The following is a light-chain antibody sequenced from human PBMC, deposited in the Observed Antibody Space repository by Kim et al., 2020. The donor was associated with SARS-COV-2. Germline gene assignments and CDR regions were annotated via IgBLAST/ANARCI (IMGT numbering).Light chain of an antibody. V-gene: IGKV1-16*02. Sequence: ASVGDRVTITCQASQSISNYLYWFQQKPGKAPKSLIYTASILQSEVPSKFSGSGSWTDFTLTISSLQPEDFATYYCQQYNSYPLTFGQGTRLVIK. CDR2: TAS. CDR1: QSISNY. J-gene: IGKJ5*01. CDR3: QQYNSYPLT.